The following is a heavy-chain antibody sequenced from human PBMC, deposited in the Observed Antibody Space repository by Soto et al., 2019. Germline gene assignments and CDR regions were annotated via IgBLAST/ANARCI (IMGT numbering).Heavy chain of an antibody. D-gene: IGHD6-19*01. CDR2: IYYSGST. J-gene: IGHJ5*02. Sequence: SETLSLTCTVSGDSLGNYYWFWIRQPVGKGLEWIGSIYYSGSTYYNPSLKSRVTISVDTSKNQFSLKLSSVTAADTAVYYCARLDKYSSGWANWFDPWGQGTLVTVSS. V-gene: IGHV4-39*01. CDR3: ARLDKYSSGWANWFDP. CDR1: GDSLGNYY.